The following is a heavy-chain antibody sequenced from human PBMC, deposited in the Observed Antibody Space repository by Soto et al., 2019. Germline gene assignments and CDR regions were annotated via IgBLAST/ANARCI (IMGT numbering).Heavy chain of an antibody. D-gene: IGHD6-13*01. J-gene: IGHJ6*02. CDR3: ARALRSSLEVYYGIDV. CDR1: GGSVSSGSYY. CDR2: IYYSGST. V-gene: IGHV4-61*01. Sequence: QVQLQESGPGLVKPSETLSLTCTVSGGSVSSGSYYWSWIRQPPGKGLEWIGYIYYSGSTNYNPSLKSRVNISVDTSKNQFSLKLSSVTAADTAVYYCARALRSSLEVYYGIDVWGQGTTVTVSS.